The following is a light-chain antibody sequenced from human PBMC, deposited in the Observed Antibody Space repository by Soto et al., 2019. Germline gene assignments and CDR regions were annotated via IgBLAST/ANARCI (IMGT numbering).Light chain of an antibody. Sequence: DIQMTQSPSSLSASVGDRVTITCRASQSISSYLNWYQQKPGKAPKLLIYDAYSLQSGVPSRLSGSGSGTDFTLTTSSLQPEDFATYYCQQSYSTPVTFGQGTKLEIK. CDR3: QQSYSTPVT. CDR1: QSISSY. J-gene: IGKJ2*01. CDR2: DAY. V-gene: IGKV1-39*01.